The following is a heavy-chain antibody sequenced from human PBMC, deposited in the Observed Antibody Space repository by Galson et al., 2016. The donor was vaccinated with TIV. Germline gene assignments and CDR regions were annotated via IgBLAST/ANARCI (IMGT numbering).Heavy chain of an antibody. CDR1: GFSLRTYGMS. D-gene: IGHD3-3*01. J-gene: IGHJ4*02. Sequence: PALVTPTQTLTLTCTFSGFSLRTYGMSVGWIRQPPGRALEWLARIDWDDDKFYNSSLKTRHTISKDISRNQVVLTMTNMDPVDTATYYCARAPISIFGLATSYYFDYWGQGTLVTVSS. V-gene: IGHV2-70*17. CDR3: ARAPISIFGLATSYYFDY. CDR2: IDWDDDK.